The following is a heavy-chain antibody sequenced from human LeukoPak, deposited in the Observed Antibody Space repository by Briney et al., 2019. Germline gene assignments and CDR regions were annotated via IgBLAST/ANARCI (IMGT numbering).Heavy chain of an antibody. CDR2: INHSGST. J-gene: IGHJ4*02. CDR1: GGSFSGYY. CDR3: ARSSGYGDYVGYFDY. D-gene: IGHD4-17*01. V-gene: IGHV4-34*01. Sequence: SETLSLTCAVYGGSFSGYYWSWIRQPPGKGLEWIGEINHSGSTNYNPSLKSRVTVSVDTSKNQFSLKLSSVTAADTAVYYCARSSGYGDYVGYFDYWGQGTLVTVSS.